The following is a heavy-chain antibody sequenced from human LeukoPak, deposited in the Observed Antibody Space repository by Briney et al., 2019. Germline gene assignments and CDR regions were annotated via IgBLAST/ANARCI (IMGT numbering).Heavy chain of an antibody. V-gene: IGHV4-4*07. Sequence: SETLSLTCGVSGGSIGTYWWNWIRQPAGKGLEWIGRYHYSGTANYKPSLKSRVSMSLDMSKNQFFLNLSSVTAADTAIYYCARGSDTSHNWFDPWGLGTLVTVSS. CDR2: YHYSGTA. D-gene: IGHD2-2*01. J-gene: IGHJ5*02. CDR1: GGSIGTYW. CDR3: ARGSDTSHNWFDP.